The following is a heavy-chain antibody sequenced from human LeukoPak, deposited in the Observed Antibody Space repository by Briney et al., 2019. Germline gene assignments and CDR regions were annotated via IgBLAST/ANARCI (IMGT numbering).Heavy chain of an antibody. CDR3: ASHIAVAGTFDY. CDR1: GYSISGGYY. CDR2: IYHSGST. J-gene: IGHJ4*02. D-gene: IGHD6-19*01. V-gene: IGHV4-38-2*02. Sequence: SETLSLTCTVSGYSISGGYYWGWIRQPPGKGLEWIGSIYHSGSTYYNPSLKSRVTISVDTSKNQFSLKLSSVTAADTAVYYCASHIAVAGTFDYWGQGTLVTVSS.